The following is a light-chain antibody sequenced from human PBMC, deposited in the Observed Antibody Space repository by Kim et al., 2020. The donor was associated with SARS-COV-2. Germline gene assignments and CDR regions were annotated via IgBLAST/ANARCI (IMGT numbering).Light chain of an antibody. V-gene: IGLV3-1*01. CDR3: QAWDSSTVV. Sequence: SVSPGQPASITCSGDKLGDKYACWYQQTPGQSPVLVIYQDSKRPSGIPERFSGSNSGNTATLTISGTQAMDEADYYCQAWDSSTVVFGGGTQLTVL. CDR1: KLGDKY. CDR2: QDS. J-gene: IGLJ2*01.